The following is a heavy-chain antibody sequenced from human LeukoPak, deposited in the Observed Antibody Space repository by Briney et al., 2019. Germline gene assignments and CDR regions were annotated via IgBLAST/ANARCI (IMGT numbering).Heavy chain of an antibody. V-gene: IGHV4-34*01. CDR3: ARRGEYCSGGSCYPFDY. CDR1: GGSISSYY. CDR2: INHSGST. J-gene: IGHJ4*02. Sequence: SETLSLTCTVSGGSISSYYWSWIRQPPGKGLEWIGEINHSGSTNYNPSLKSRVTISVDTSKNQFSLKLSSVTAADTAVYYCARRGEYCSGGSCYPFDYWGQGTLVTVSS. D-gene: IGHD2-15*01.